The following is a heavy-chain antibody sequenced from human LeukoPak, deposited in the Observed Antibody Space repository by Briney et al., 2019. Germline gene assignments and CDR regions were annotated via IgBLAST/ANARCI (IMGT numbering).Heavy chain of an antibody. J-gene: IGHJ4*02. D-gene: IGHD3-10*01. V-gene: IGHV1-3*01. Sequence: ASVKVSCKASGYTFTSYAMHWVRQAPGQRLEWMGWINAGNGNTKYSQKFQGRVTITRDTSASTAYMELSSLRSEDTAVYYCARDEWFGESPLDYWGQGTLVTVSS. CDR3: ARDEWFGESPLDY. CDR2: INAGNGNT. CDR1: GYTFTSYA.